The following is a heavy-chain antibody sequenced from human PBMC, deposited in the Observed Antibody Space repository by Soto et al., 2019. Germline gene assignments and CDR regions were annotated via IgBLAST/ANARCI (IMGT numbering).Heavy chain of an antibody. Sequence: GASVKVSCKASGYTFASYAINWVRQATGQGLEWMGWMNPNSGNTGYAQKFQGRATMTRNTSISTAYMELSSLRSEDTAVYYCVRGRRITIFGVVIMDAFDIWGQGTMVTVSS. V-gene: IGHV1-8*01. CDR2: MNPNSGNT. J-gene: IGHJ3*02. CDR1: GYTFASYA. CDR3: VRGRRITIFGVVIMDAFDI. D-gene: IGHD3-3*01.